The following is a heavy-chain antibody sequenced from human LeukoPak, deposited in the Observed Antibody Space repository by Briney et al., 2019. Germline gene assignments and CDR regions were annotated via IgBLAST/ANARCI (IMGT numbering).Heavy chain of an antibody. CDR3: ARNYYGSRSYPLVDF. CDR1: GYTFTSYD. J-gene: IGHJ4*02. CDR2: MNPNSGNT. Sequence: ASVKVSCKASGYTFTSYDINWVRQATGQGLEWMGWMNPNSGNTGYAQKFQGRVTITRNTSISTAYMELSSLRSEDTAVYYCARNYYGSRSYPLVDFWGQGTLVTVSS. V-gene: IGHV1-8*03. D-gene: IGHD3-10*01.